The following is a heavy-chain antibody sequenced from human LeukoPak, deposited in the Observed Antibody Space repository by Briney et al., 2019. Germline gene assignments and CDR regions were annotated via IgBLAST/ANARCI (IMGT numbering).Heavy chain of an antibody. J-gene: IGHJ3*02. D-gene: IGHD3-10*01. CDR3: ARDRNYYGSGNYYDAYDI. V-gene: IGHV3-7*01. Sequence: GGSLRLSCAASEFTFRTYWMSWVRQAPGKGLEWVANIKEDGSEKNYADSVKGRFTISRDNARNSLFLQMNSLRAEDTAVYYCARDRNYYGSGNYYDAYDIWGQGTRVTLSS. CDR1: EFTFRTYW. CDR2: IKEDGSEK.